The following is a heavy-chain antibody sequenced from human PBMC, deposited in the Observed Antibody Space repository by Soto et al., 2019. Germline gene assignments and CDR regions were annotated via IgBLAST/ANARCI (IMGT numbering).Heavy chain of an antibody. CDR3: ARGRAIRAIVLMVYSVSFDY. Sequence: QVQLVQSGAEVKKPGASVKVSCKASVYTFTSYYMHWVRQAPGQGLEWMGIINPSGGSTSYAQKFQGRVTMTRDTSTSTVYMELSSLRSEDTAVYYCARGRAIRAIVLMVYSVSFDYWGQGTLVTVSS. D-gene: IGHD2-8*01. J-gene: IGHJ4*02. CDR2: INPSGGST. V-gene: IGHV1-46*01. CDR1: VYTFTSYY.